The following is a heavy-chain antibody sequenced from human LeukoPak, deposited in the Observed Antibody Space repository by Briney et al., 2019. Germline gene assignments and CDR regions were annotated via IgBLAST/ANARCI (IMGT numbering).Heavy chain of an antibody. J-gene: IGHJ4*02. Sequence: TGVSLRLSCAASGFTFSSYTMSWVRQAPGKGLEWVSAISGSGGSTYYADSVKGRFTISRDNSKNTLYLQMNSLRAEDTAVYYCAKDQGYDTGYSSSWYFDYWGQGTLVTVSS. CDR3: AKDQGYDTGYSSSWYFDY. CDR2: ISGSGGST. V-gene: IGHV3-23*01. D-gene: IGHD6-13*01. CDR1: GFTFSSYT.